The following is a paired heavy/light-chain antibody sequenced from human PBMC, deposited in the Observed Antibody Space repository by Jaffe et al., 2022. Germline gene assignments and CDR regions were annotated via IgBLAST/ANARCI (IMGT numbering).Light chain of an antibody. Sequence: QSALTQPASVSGSPGQSITISCTGTSSDVGGYNYVSWYQQHPGKAPKLMIYEVSNRPSGVSNRFSGSKSGNTASLTISGLQAEDEADYYCSSYTSSSTWVFGGGTKLTVL. CDR1: SSDVGGYNY. J-gene: IGLJ3*02. CDR3: SSYTSSSTWV. CDR2: EVS. V-gene: IGLV2-14*01.
Heavy chain of an antibody. CDR2: IIPIFGTA. Sequence: QVQLVQSGAEVKKPGSSVKVSCKASGGTFSSYAISWVRQAPGQGLEWMGGIIPIFGTANYAQKFQGRVTITTDESTSTAYMELSSLRSEDTAVYYCASQDGSGIVVVPAAMPFDYWGQGTLVTVSS. D-gene: IGHD2-2*01. J-gene: IGHJ4*02. V-gene: IGHV1-69*05. CDR1: GGTFSSYA. CDR3: ASQDGSGIVVVPAAMPFDY.